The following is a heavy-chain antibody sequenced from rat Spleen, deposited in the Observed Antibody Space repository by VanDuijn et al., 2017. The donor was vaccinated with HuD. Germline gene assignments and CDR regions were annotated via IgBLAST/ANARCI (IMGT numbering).Heavy chain of an antibody. CDR2: INSAGST. CDR1: GHSITSGYR. D-gene: IGHD1-12*02. J-gene: IGHJ3*01. Sequence: EVQLQESGPGLVKPSQSLSLTCRVTGHSITSGYRWNWIRKFPGNRLEWMGYINSAGSTIYNPPLESRISITRDTFKNQFFLQVNSVTSEDTATYYCARSDGTHYYLPFANWGQGTLVTVSS. V-gene: IGHV3-3*01. CDR3: ARSDGTHYYLPFAN.